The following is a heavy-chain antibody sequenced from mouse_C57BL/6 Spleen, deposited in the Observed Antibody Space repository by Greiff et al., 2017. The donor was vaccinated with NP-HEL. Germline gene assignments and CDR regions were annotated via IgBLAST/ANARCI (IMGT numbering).Heavy chain of an antibody. V-gene: IGHV2-9-1*01. CDR3: ARKGKSLITTVVATADWYFDV. D-gene: IGHD1-1*01. CDR2: IWTGGGT. CDR1: GFSLTSYA. J-gene: IGHJ1*03. Sequence: VKVVESGPGLVAPSQSLSITCTVSGFSLTSYAISWVRQPPGKGLEWLGVIWTGGGTNYNSALKSRLSISKDNSKSQVFLKMNSLQTDDTARYYCARKGKSLITTVVATADWYFDVWGTGTTVTVSS.